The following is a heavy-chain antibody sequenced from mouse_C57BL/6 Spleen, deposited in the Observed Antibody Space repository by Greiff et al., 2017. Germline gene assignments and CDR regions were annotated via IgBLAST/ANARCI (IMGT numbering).Heavy chain of an antibody. CDR1: GFTFSSYA. Sequence: DVMLVESGGGLVKPGGSLKLSCAASGFTFSSYAMSWVRQTPEKRLEWVATISDGGSYTYYPDNVKGRFTISRDNAKNNLYLQMSHLKSEDTAMYYCASEYYYAMDYWGQGTSVTVSS. CDR3: ASEYYYAMDY. V-gene: IGHV5-4*03. J-gene: IGHJ4*01. CDR2: ISDGGSYT.